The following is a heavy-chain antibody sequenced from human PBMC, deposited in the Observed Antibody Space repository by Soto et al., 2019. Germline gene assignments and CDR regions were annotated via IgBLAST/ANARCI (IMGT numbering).Heavy chain of an antibody. CDR3: ASSRITIFGVVIKEDAFDI. CDR2: IYTSGST. Sequence: QVQLQESGPGLVKPSETLSLTCTVSGGSISSYYWSWIRQPAGKGLEWIGRIYTSGSTNYNPSLKRRVTMSVDTSKNQFSLKLSSVTAADTAVYYCASSRITIFGVVIKEDAFDIWGQGTMVTVSS. V-gene: IGHV4-4*07. D-gene: IGHD3-3*01. CDR1: GGSISSYY. J-gene: IGHJ3*02.